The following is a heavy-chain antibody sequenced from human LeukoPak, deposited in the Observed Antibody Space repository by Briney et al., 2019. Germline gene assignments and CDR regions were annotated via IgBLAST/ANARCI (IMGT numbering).Heavy chain of an antibody. Sequence: SETLSLTCTVSGGSISTFYWNWIRQPPGKGLEWIGYIYHSGDTRYNPSLRSRVTISVDTSKSQFSLKVSSVTAADTAVYYCARGGYSGSDWTTWGQGTLVTVSS. V-gene: IGHV4-59*01. J-gene: IGHJ5*02. CDR2: IYHSGDT. CDR3: ARGGYSGSDWTT. CDR1: GGSISTFY. D-gene: IGHD5-12*01.